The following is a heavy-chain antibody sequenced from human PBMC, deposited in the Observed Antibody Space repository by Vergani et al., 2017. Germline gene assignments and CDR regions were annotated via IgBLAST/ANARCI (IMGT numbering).Heavy chain of an antibody. CDR3: ARALYYDFWSGYYGGYYYGMDV. J-gene: IGHJ6*02. Sequence: QVQLVQSGAEVKKPGASVKVSCKASGYTFTSYDINWVRQATGQGLEWMGWMNPNSGNTGYAQKFQGRVTMTRNTSISTAYMELSSLRSEDTAVYYCARALYYDFWSGYYGGYYYGMDVWGQGTTVTVSS. CDR2: MNPNSGNT. V-gene: IGHV1-8*01. D-gene: IGHD3-3*01. CDR1: GYTFTSYD.